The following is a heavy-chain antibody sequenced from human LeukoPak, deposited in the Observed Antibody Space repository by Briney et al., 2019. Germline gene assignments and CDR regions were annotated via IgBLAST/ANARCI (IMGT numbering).Heavy chain of an antibody. CDR3: ARDSRPLDY. CDR1: GFTFNNYY. CDR2: ISSTVSTT. V-gene: IGHV3-11*01. Sequence: GGSLRLSCATSGFTFNNYYMSWIRQAPGKGLEWISYISSTVSTTYYADSVKGRFTISRDNAKNSLYLQMNSLRAEDTAVYYCARDSRPLDYWGQGTLVTVSS. J-gene: IGHJ4*02.